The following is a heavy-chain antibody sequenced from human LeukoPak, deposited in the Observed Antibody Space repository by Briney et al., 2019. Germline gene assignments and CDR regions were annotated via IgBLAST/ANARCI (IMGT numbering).Heavy chain of an antibody. CDR3: ARAWRIVGASYYYYMDV. CDR1: GGSISSYY. CDR2: IYYSGST. D-gene: IGHD1-26*01. J-gene: IGHJ6*03. V-gene: IGHV4-59*01. Sequence: SETLSLTCTVSGGSISSYYWSWIRQPPGKGLEWIGYIYYSGSTNYNPSLKSRVTISVDTSKNQFSLKLSSVTAADTAVYYCARAWRIVGASYYYYMDVWGKGTTATVSS.